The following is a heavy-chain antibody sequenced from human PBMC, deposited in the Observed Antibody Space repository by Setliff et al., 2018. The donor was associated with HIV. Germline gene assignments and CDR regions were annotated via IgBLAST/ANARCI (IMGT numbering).Heavy chain of an antibody. CDR1: GFTFSNCH. CDR3: GRVSGTWPAYYFDF. D-gene: IGHD3-3*01. V-gene: IGHV3-23*01. CDR2: ISDSGVTT. Sequence: GGSLRLSCAASGFTFSNCHMTWVRQAPGKGLEWVSAISDSGVTTYYADSVKGRFTISRDNSKNTLYLQMDSLRVEDTAVYYCGRVSGTWPAYYFDFWGQGTLVTVS. J-gene: IGHJ4*02.